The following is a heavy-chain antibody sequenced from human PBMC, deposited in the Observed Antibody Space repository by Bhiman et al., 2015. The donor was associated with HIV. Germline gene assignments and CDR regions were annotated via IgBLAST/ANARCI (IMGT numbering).Heavy chain of an antibody. CDR2: IWSDGSNA. CDR3: AKDLVKGTVPYYFDW. V-gene: IGHV3-33*06. Sequence: QVHLVESGGGVVQPGRSLRLSCEASGFTFSSYAMHWVRQAPGKGLEWVAVIWSDGSNAFYSDSVRGRFTISRDNSKNTVYLQMDSLRAEDTAVYYCAKDLVKGTVPYYFDWWGQGTLVTVSS. D-gene: IGHD2-21*01. CDR1: GFTFSSYA. J-gene: IGHJ4*02.